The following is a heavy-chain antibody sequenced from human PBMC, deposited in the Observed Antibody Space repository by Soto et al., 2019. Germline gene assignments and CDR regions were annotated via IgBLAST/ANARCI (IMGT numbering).Heavy chain of an antibody. D-gene: IGHD3-3*01. CDR2: IYYSGST. V-gene: IGHV4-39*01. J-gene: IGHJ4*02. CDR3: ASFITIFGVVINYFDY. Sequence: PSETLSLTCTVSGGSISSSIYYWGWIRHPPGKGLEWIGSIYYSGSTYYNPSLKSRVTISVDTSKNQFSLKLSSVTAADTAVYYCASFITIFGVVINYFDYWGQGTLVTVSS. CDR1: GGSISSSIYY.